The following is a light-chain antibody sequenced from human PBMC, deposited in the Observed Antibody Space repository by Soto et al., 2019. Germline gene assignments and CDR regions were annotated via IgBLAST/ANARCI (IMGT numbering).Light chain of an antibody. Sequence: QSVLTQPRSVSGSPGQSVTISCTGTSSDVGGYNYVSWYQQHPGKAPKLMIYDVSKRPSGVPDRFSGSKSGNTASLTISGLQAEDDADYYCGSYAGSYPYVFGTGTKLTVL. CDR1: SSDVGGYNY. CDR3: GSYAGSYPYV. CDR2: DVS. V-gene: IGLV2-11*01. J-gene: IGLJ1*01.